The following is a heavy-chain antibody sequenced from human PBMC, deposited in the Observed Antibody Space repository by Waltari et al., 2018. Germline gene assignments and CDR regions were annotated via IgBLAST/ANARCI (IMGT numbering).Heavy chain of an antibody. CDR3: ARRSRGSGSYAFGAFDI. V-gene: IGHV4-39*01. Sequence: QLQLQESGPGMVKPSGPLSITCTVSGSIRRTTSSWGWIRQPPGKGLEWIGRMSSSGHTYYNPSLKSRVTISVDTSKNQFSLRLSSVTAADTAVYYCARRSRGSGSYAFGAFDIWGQGTMVIVSS. D-gene: IGHD1-26*01. J-gene: IGHJ3*02. CDR1: GSIRRTTSS. CDR2: MSSSGHT.